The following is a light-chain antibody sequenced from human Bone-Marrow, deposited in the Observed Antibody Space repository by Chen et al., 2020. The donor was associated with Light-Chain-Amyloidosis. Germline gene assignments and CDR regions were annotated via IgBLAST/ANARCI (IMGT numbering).Light chain of an antibody. CDR2: AAS. V-gene: IGKV1-39*01. J-gene: IGKJ3*01. Sequence: DTQMTQSPSSLSASVGDRVTIPCRASQSISSYLNWYQQKPGKAPKLLIYAASSLQSGVPSRFSGSGSGTDFTLTISSLQPEDFATYYCQQSYSTPHTFGPGTKVDIK. CDR1: QSISSY. CDR3: QQSYSTPHT.